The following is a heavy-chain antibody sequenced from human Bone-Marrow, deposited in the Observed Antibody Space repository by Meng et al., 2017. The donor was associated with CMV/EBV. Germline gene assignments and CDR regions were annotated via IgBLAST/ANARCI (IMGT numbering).Heavy chain of an antibody. CDR1: GFTFSSYS. CDR3: ARERWLSTEYDILTGYYRFLPFGY. J-gene: IGHJ4*02. V-gene: IGHV3-48*04. Sequence: GESLKISCAASGFTFSSYSMNWVRQAPGKGLEWVSYISSSGDTTYYADSVKGRFTISRDNAENSLDLQMNTLRVEDTAIYYCARERWLSTEYDILTGYYRFLPFGYWGQGNPVSVSS. D-gene: IGHD3-9*01. CDR2: ISSSGDTT.